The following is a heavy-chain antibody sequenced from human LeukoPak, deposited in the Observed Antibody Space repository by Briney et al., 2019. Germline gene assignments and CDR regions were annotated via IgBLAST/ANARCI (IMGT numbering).Heavy chain of an antibody. V-gene: IGHV4-59*12. J-gene: IGHJ5*02. Sequence: PSETLSLTCTVSGGSISHYYWTWIRQPPRKGLEWIGYIYYSDVANYNPSLKSRVTISVDTSKNQFSLKLSSVTAADTAVYYCAKGYGSGSYYRYNWFDPWGQGTLVTVSS. CDR3: AKGYGSGSYYRYNWFDP. CDR1: GGSISHYY. D-gene: IGHD3-10*01. CDR2: IYYSDVA.